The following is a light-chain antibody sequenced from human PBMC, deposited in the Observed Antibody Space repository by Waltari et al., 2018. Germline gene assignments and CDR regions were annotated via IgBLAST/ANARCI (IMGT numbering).Light chain of an antibody. J-gene: IGKJ1*01. CDR2: AAS. CDR1: QTISSF. Sequence: DIQMTQSPSSLSASVGDRVVITCRASQTISSFLNWYQHKAGQSPKLLIYAASSLQSGVPSRFSGSRSGTDFTLTISSLQSEDFATYYCQQSYITPQTFGQGTKVEIK. V-gene: IGKV1-39*01. CDR3: QQSYITPQT.